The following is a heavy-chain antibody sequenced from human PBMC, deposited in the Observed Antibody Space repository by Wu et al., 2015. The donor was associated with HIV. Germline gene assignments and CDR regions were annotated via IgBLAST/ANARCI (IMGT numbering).Heavy chain of an antibody. CDR1: GYTFTSYG. Sequence: VKVSCKASGYTFTSYGISWVRQAPGQGLEWMGWISAYNGNTNYAQKLQGRVTMTTDTSTSTAYMELRSLRSDDTAVYYCARARTTVTTADYYYYYGMDVWGQGTTVTVSS. J-gene: IGHJ6*02. D-gene: IGHD4-17*01. V-gene: IGHV1-18*01. CDR3: ARARTTVTTADYYYYYGMDV. CDR2: ISAYNGNT.